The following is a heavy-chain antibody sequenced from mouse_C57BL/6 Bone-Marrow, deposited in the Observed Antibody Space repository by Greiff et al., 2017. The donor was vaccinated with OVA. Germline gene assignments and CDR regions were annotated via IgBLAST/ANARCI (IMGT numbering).Heavy chain of an antibody. Sequence: EVQLVESGGDLVKPGGSLKLSCAASGFTFSSYGMSWVRQTPDKRLEWVATISSGGSYTYYPDSVKGRFTISRDNAKNTLYLQMSSLKSEDTARYYCAREKSYDRGYYYAMDYWGQGTSVTVSS. CDR3: AREKSYDRGYYYAMDY. V-gene: IGHV5-6*01. CDR2: ISSGGSYT. J-gene: IGHJ4*01. CDR1: GFTFSSYG. D-gene: IGHD2-12*01.